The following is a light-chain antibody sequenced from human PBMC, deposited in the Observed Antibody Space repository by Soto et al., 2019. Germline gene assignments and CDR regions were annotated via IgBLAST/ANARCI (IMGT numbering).Light chain of an antibody. J-gene: IGLJ2*01. V-gene: IGLV2-14*01. Sequence: QPVLTQPASVSRSPGQSITIACTATSSDVGGYNYVSWYQQHPGKAPKLMIYDVSNRPSGVSNRFSGSKSGNTASLTISGLQAEDEADYYCSSYTSSSTVVFGGGTKLTVL. CDR2: DVS. CDR3: SSYTSSSTVV. CDR1: SSDVGGYNY.